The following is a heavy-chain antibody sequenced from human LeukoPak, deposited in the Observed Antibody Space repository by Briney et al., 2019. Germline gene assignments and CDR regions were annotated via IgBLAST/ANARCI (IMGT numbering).Heavy chain of an antibody. CDR3: ARGQGPAAAGPGDAFDI. Sequence: TGGSLRLSCAASGFRFSSYGMHWVRQAPGKGLDWVAYIRYDGINEYYADSVKGRFSISRDLSKNTLFLQMNSLRAEDTAVYYCARGQGPAAAGPGDAFDIWGQGTMVTVSS. D-gene: IGHD6-13*01. V-gene: IGHV3-30*02. CDR2: IRYDGINE. CDR1: GFRFSSYG. J-gene: IGHJ3*02.